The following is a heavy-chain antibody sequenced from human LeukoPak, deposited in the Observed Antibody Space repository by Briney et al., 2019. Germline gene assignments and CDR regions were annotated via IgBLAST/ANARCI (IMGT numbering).Heavy chain of an antibody. CDR2: IYYSGNT. CDR1: GGSISSGTYY. V-gene: IGHV4-39*01. CDR3: ARQTGSGLFILP. Sequence: SETLSLTCTVSGGSISSGTYYWGWIRQPPGKGLEWIGSIYYSGNTYYSASLKSQVSISIDTSKNQFSLKLTSVTAADTAVYYCARQTGSGLFILPGGQGTLVTVSS. D-gene: IGHD3/OR15-3a*01. J-gene: IGHJ4*02.